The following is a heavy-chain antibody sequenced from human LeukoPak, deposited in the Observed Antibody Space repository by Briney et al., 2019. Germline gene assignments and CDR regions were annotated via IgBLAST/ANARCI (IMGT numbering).Heavy chain of an antibody. CDR3: ARGVGPATAQSTFDY. CDR1: GGSFSGYY. V-gene: IGHV4-34*01. CDR2: INHSGST. J-gene: IGHJ4*02. Sequence: EASETLSLTCAVYGGSFSGYYWSWIRQPPGKGLEWIGEINHSGSTYYNPSLESRVTISLDTSKNQLSLKLTSVTAADTAVYYCARGVGPATAQSTFDYWGQGALVTVSS. D-gene: IGHD2-15*01.